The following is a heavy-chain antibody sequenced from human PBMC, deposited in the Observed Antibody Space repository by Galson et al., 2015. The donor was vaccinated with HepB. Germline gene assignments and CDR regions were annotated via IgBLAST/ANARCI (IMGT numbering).Heavy chain of an antibody. J-gene: IGHJ4*02. CDR2: ISAYNGNT. CDR3: ARVTYGDTPLDY. CDR1: GYTFTSSG. Sequence: SVKVSCKASGYTFTSSGISWVRQAPGQGLEWMGWISAYNGNTNYAQKLQGRVTMTTDTSTSTAYMELRSLRSDDTAVYYCARVTYGDTPLDYWGQGTLVTVSS. V-gene: IGHV1-18*01. D-gene: IGHD4-17*01.